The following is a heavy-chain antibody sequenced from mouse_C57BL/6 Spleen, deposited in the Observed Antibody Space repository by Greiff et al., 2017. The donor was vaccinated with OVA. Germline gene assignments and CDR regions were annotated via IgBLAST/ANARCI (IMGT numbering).Heavy chain of an antibody. CDR2: ISSGGDYI. D-gene: IGHD4-1*01. CDR1: GFTFSSYA. V-gene: IGHV5-9-1*02. J-gene: IGHJ2*01. CDR3: TRVGNPYFDY. Sequence: VKLMESGEGLVKPGGSLKLSCAASGFTFSSYAMSWVRQTPEKRLEWVAYISSGGDYIYYADTVKGRFTISRDNARNTLYLQMSSLKSEDTAMYYCTRVGNPYFDYWGQGTTLTVSS.